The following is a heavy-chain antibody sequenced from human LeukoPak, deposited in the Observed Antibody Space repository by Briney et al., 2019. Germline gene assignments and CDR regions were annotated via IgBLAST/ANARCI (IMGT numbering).Heavy chain of an antibody. D-gene: IGHD7-27*01. CDR1: GYTFTGYY. Sequence: ASVKLSCKASGYTFTGYYMHWVRQAPGQGLEWMGWINPNSGGTNYAQKFQGRVTMTRDTSISTAYMELSRLRSDDTAVYYCARFDWGLDAFDIWDQGTMVTVSS. J-gene: IGHJ3*02. CDR3: ARFDWGLDAFDI. V-gene: IGHV1-2*02. CDR2: INPNSGGT.